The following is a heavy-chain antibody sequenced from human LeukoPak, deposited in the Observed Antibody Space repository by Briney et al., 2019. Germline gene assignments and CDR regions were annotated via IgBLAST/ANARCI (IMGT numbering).Heavy chain of an antibody. CDR3: ARREGNSYGYEEDWFDP. CDR1: GYSFTSYW. V-gene: IGHV5-51*01. Sequence: GESLKISCKGSGYSFTSYWIGWVRQKPGKGLEWMGIIYPGDSDTRYSPSFQGQVTISADKSISTAYLQWSSLKASDTAMYYCARREGNSYGYEEDWFDPWGQGTLVTVSS. J-gene: IGHJ5*02. CDR2: IYPGDSDT. D-gene: IGHD5-18*01.